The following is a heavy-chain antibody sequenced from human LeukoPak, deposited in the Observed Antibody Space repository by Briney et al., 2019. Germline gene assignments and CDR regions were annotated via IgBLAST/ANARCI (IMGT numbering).Heavy chain of an antibody. V-gene: IGHV3-48*01. CDR1: GFTFSSYS. Sequence: GGSLRLSCAASGFTFSSYSMNWVRQAPGKGLEWVSYISSSSSTIYYADSVKGRFTISRDNAKNSLYLQMNSLRAEGTAVYYCARDRCSSTSCYWGEDFDYWGQGTLVTVSS. CDR3: ARDRCSSTSCYWGEDFDY. CDR2: ISSSSSTI. J-gene: IGHJ4*02. D-gene: IGHD2-2*01.